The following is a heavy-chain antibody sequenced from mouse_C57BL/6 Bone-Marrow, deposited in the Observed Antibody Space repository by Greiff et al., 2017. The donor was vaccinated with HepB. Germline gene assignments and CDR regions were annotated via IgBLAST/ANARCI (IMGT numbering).Heavy chain of an antibody. D-gene: IGHD1-1*01. V-gene: IGHV5-17*01. J-gene: IGHJ4*01. CDR2: ISSGSSTI. Sequence: EVNLVESGGGLVKPGGSLKLSCAASGFTFSDYGMHWVRQAPEKGLEWVAYISSGSSTIYYADTVKGRFTISRDNAKNTLFLQMTSLRSEDTAMYYCAKDYYGSSYDYAMDYWGQGTSVTVSS. CDR1: GFTFSDYG. CDR3: AKDYYGSSYDYAMDY.